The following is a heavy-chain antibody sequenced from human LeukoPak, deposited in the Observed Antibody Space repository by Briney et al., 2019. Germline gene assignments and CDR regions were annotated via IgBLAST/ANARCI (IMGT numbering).Heavy chain of an antibody. J-gene: IGHJ3*02. Sequence: ASVKVSCKASGYTFTGYYMHWVRQAPGQGLEWMGWINPNNGDTNYAQKFQGRVTMTRDTSISTAYMDLSRLRSDDTAVYYCARAGVWDYSDSSGYHNAAFDIWGQGTMVTVSS. V-gene: IGHV1-2*02. CDR1: GYTFTGYY. CDR3: ARAGVWDYSDSSGYHNAAFDI. CDR2: INPNNGDT. D-gene: IGHD3-22*01.